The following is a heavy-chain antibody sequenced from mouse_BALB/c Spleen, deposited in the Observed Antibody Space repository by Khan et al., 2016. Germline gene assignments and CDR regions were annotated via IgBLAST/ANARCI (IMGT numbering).Heavy chain of an antibody. J-gene: IGHJ4*01. CDR1: GYTSTDYA. Sequence: QMQLEESGPELVRSGVSVKISCKGSGYTSTDYAMHWVKQSHAKSLEWIGVISTYSGNTNYNQKFKGKATMTVDKYSSTAYMELARLTSEDSAIYYGARGGYYGYDGEMAMDYWGQGTSVTVSS. CDR3: ARGGYYGYDGEMAMDY. V-gene: IGHV1S137*01. D-gene: IGHD2-2*01. CDR2: ISTYSGNT.